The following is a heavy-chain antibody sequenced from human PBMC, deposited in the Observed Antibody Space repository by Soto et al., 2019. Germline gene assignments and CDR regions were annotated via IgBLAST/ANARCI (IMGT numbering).Heavy chain of an antibody. J-gene: IGHJ4*02. CDR2: IYYSGST. D-gene: IGHD2-15*01. Sequence: PSETLSLTCTVSGGSISSYYWSWIRQPPGKGLEWIGYIYYSGSTNYNPSLKSRVTISVDTSKNQFSLKLSSVTAADTAVYYCASVAGGHCSGGSCYPWGFDYWGQGTLVTVSS. V-gene: IGHV4-59*01. CDR1: GGSISSYY. CDR3: ASVAGGHCSGGSCYPWGFDY.